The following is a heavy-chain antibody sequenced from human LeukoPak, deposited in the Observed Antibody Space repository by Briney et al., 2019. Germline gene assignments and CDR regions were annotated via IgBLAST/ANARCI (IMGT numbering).Heavy chain of an antibody. CDR3: ARARYYDDSSGGSFDY. CDR2: IYYSGSN. D-gene: IGHD3-22*01. V-gene: IGHV4-30-4*01. CDR1: GGSISIGDYY. J-gene: IGHJ4*02. Sequence: SETLSLTCTVSGGSISIGDYYWRWIRRPPGEALEWIGYIYYSGSNYYNPSLRSRVTVSVETSKNQFSLKLSSVTAADTAVYYCARARYYDDSSGGSFDYWGQGTLVTVSS.